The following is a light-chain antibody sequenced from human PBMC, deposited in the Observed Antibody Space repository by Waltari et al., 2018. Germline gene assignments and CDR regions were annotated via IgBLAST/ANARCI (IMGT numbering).Light chain of an antibody. CDR2: DTS. Sequence: EVVLTQSPATLSLSPGERATLSCRASQSVWSDLAWYQQKPGQAPRLLIYDTSNRATGVPARFSGSGSETDFTLTISSLEPEDFAVYYCQQRYNWPPLTFGGGTKVEMK. CDR1: QSVWSD. J-gene: IGKJ4*01. V-gene: IGKV3-11*01. CDR3: QQRYNWPPLT.